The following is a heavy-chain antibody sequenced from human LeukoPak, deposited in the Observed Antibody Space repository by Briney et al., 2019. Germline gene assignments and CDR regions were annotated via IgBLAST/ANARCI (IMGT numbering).Heavy chain of an antibody. D-gene: IGHD3-10*01. V-gene: IGHV3-7*01. J-gene: IGHJ4*02. CDR2: IKQDGSEK. Sequence: GGSLRLSCAASGFTFNNHWTSWVRQAPGKGLEWVANIKQDGSEKYYVDSVKGRFTISRDNAKNSLYLQMNSLRAEDTAVYYCAKNGRRGDYGAQETLVTVS. CDR1: GFTFNNHW. CDR3: AKNGRRGDY.